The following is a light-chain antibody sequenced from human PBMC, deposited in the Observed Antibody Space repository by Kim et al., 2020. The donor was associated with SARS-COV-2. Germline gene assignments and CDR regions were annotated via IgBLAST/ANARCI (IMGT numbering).Light chain of an antibody. CDR2: AAS. V-gene: IGKV1-39*01. CDR1: QSISNY. J-gene: IGKJ1*01. CDR3: QQSYSTPWT. Sequence: ASVGDRVTITCRASQSISNYLNWYQQKPGKAPKLLIYAASSLQSGVPSRFSGSGSGTDFTLTISSLQPEDFATYNCQQSYSTPWTFGQGTKVDIK.